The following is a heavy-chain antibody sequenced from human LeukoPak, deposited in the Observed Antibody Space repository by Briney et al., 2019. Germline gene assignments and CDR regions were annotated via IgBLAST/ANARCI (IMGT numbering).Heavy chain of an antibody. CDR3: ATSRYY. CDR2: ISGSGGNT. V-gene: IGHV3-23*01. Sequence: GGSLRLSCAASGFTFSSYGMNWVRQAPGKGLEWVSGISGSGGNTYYADSVKGRYTISRDNSKNMLYLQMNSLRAEDTAVYYCATSRYYWGQGTLVIVSS. CDR1: GFTFSSYG. J-gene: IGHJ4*02.